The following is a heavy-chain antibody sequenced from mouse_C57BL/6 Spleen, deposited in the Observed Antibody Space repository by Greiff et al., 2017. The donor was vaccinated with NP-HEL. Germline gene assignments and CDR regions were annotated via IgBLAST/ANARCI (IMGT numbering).Heavy chain of an antibody. J-gene: IGHJ4*01. CDR1: GYTFTSYW. CDR3: ARRATVVAGEDY. D-gene: IGHD1-1*01. CDR2: IYPSDSET. V-gene: IGHV1-61*01. Sequence: VQLQESGAELVRPGSSVKLSCKASGYTFTSYWMDWVKQRPGQGLEWIGNIYPSDSETHYNQKFKDKATLTVDKSSSTAYMQLSSLTSEDSAVYYCARRATVVAGEDYWGQGTSVTVSS.